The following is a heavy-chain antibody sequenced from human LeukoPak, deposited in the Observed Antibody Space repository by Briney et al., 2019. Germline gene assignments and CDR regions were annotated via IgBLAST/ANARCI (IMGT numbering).Heavy chain of an antibody. Sequence: SETLSLTCAVNGRSFSDYYWSWIRQPPGKGLEWLGEINRSGSTSYNPSLKSRVTISVDTSKNQFSLKLSSVTAADTAVYYCASPHQVRGVKVFDHWGQGTLVTVSA. J-gene: IGHJ4*02. CDR3: ASPHQVRGVKVFDH. D-gene: IGHD3-10*01. CDR1: GRSFSDYY. CDR2: INRSGST. V-gene: IGHV4-34*01.